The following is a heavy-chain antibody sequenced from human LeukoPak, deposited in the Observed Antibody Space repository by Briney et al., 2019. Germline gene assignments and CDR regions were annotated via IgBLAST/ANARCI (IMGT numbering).Heavy chain of an antibody. CDR3: ARDQDAFDI. CDR1: GGSISSGSYY. CDR2: IYTSGST. Sequence: SETLSLTCTVSGGSISSGSYYWSWIRQPAGKGLKWIGRIYTSGSTNYNPSLKSRVTISVDTSKNQFSLKLSSVTAADTAVYYCARDQDAFDIWGQGTMVTVSS. J-gene: IGHJ3*02. V-gene: IGHV4-61*02.